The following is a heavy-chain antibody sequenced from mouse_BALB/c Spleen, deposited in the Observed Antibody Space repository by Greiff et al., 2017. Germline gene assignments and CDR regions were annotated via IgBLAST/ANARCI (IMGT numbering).Heavy chain of an antibody. CDR1: GYTFTSYW. J-gene: IGHJ4*01. CDR2: IYPGSGST. V-gene: IGHV1S22*01. Sequence: LKQPGSELVRPGASVKLSCKASGYTFTSYWMHWVKQRPGQGLEWIGNIYPGSGSTNYDEKFKSKATLTVDTSSSTAYMQLSSLTSEDSAVYYCNWGPGAMDYWGQGTSVTVSS. CDR3: NWGPGAMDY.